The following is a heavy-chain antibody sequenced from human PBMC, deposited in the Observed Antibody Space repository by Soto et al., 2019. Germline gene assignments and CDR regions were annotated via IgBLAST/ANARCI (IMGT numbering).Heavy chain of an antibody. V-gene: IGHV3-7*01. CDR1: GITFSRCL. Sequence: EAQLVESGGGLVQPGGSLRLSCGASGITFSRCLMSWVRQAPGKGLEWVASISQDGTDTDYVDSVKGRFTISRDNAKRSLYLQMNSLRAEDTAVYYCARDFYGGYTYGPGDYWGQGALVAVSS. J-gene: IGHJ4*02. CDR2: ISQDGTDT. CDR3: ARDFYGGYTYGPGDY. D-gene: IGHD5-18*01.